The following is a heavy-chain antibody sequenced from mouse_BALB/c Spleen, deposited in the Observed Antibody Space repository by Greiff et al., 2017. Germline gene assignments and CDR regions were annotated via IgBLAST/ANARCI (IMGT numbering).Heavy chain of an antibody. J-gene: IGHJ4*01. V-gene: IGHV1-14*01. CDR2: INPYNDGT. CDR1: GYTFTSYV. Sequence: EVQVVESGPELVKPGASVKMSCKASGYTFTSYVMHWVKQKPGQGLEWIGYINPYNDGTKYNEKFKGKATLTSDKSSSTAYMELSSLTSEDSAVYYCARDPDYDGAMDYWGQGTSVTVSS. D-gene: IGHD2-4*01. CDR3: ARDPDYDGAMDY.